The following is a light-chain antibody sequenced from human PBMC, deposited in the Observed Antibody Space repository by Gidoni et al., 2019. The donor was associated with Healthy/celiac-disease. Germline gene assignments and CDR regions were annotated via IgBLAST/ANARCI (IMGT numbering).Light chain of an antibody. CDR2: GAS. CDR3: QQYNNWPPEGCS. Sequence: EIVMTQSPATLSVSPGERATLSCRASQSVSSNLAWYQQKPGQAPRLLIYGASTRATGIPARFSGSVSGTEFTLTISSLQSEDFAVYYCQQYNNWPPEGCSFGQGTKLEIK. CDR1: QSVSSN. J-gene: IGKJ2*04. V-gene: IGKV3-15*01.